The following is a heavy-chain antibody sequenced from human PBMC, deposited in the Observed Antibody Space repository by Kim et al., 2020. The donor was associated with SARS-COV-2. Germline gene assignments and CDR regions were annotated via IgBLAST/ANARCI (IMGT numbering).Heavy chain of an antibody. Sequence: ASVKVSCKASGYTFTSYGISWVRQAPGQGLEWMGWISTYNANTNYAQKLQDRVTMTTDTSTTTAYMELRSLRSDDTAVYYCARPDTVMVTSAFDIWGQGTMVTVSS. V-gene: IGHV1-18*01. D-gene: IGHD5-18*01. CDR2: ISTYNANT. J-gene: IGHJ3*02. CDR1: GYTFTSYG. CDR3: ARPDTVMVTSAFDI.